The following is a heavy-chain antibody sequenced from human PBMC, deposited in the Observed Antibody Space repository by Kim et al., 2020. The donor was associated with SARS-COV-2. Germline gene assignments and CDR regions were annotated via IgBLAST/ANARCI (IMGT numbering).Heavy chain of an antibody. Sequence: GNTNYAQRFQERLTITRDMSTSTAYMELSSLKFDDTAVYYCAAEEWLPSDVWGQGTLITVSS. CDR2: GNT. V-gene: IGHV1-58*01. CDR3: AAEEWLPSDV. D-gene: IGHD3-3*01. J-gene: IGHJ4*02.